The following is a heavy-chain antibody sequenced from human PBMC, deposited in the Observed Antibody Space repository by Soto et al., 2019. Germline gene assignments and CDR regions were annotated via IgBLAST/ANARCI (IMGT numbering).Heavy chain of an antibody. CDR1: VCTSSSYA. V-gene: IGHV1-69*01. J-gene: IGHJ6*02. CDR2: IIPIFGTA. CDR3: ARGGVEMXTITSPYYFYYGMDV. D-gene: IGHD5-12*01. Sequence: SVKGACKASVCTSSSYAISWGLQAPRQGLEWMGGIIPIFGTANYAQKFQGRVTITADESTSTAYMELSSLRSEDTAVYYCARGGVEMXTITSPYYFYYGMDVWGQGTTVTVSS.